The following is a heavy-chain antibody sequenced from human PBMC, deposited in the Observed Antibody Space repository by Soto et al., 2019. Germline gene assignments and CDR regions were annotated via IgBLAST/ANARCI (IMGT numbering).Heavy chain of an antibody. CDR3: AKDSGSPYCGGDCYHLTYYFDY. CDR1: GFTFSSYG. D-gene: IGHD2-21*02. Sequence: GGSLRLSCAASGFTFSSYGMHWVRQAPGKGLEWVAVISYDGSNKYYADSVKGRFTISRDNSKNTLYLQMNSLRAEDTAVYYCAKDSGSPYCGGDCYHLTYYFDYWGQGTLVTVSS. CDR2: ISYDGSNK. J-gene: IGHJ4*02. V-gene: IGHV3-30*18.